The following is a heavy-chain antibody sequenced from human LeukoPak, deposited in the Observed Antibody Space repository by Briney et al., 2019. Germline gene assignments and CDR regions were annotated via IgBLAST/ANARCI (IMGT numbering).Heavy chain of an antibody. D-gene: IGHD3-22*01. J-gene: IGHJ4*02. CDR3: ARKGDYDSSGYYYFDY. V-gene: IGHV4-39*07. CDR1: GGSISSSSYY. CDR2: INHSGST. Sequence: SETLSLTCTVSGGSISSSSYYWGWIRQPPGKGLEWIGEINHSGSTNYNPSLKSRVTISVDTSKNQFSLKLSSVTAADTAVYYCARKGDYDSSGYYYFDYWGQGTLVTVSS.